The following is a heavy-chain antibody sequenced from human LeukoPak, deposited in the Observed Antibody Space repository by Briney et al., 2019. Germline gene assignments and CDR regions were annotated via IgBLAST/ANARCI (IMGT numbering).Heavy chain of an antibody. CDR2: IGGGGANT. Sequence: GGSLRLSCTASVFAFSNYEMTWVRQAPGKGLDWVSNIGGGGANTYYADSVKGRFTVSRDNSKNTLYLQMNSLRAEDTAVYYCARGREQLIRDNFDYWGQGTLVTVSS. CDR1: VFAFSNYE. CDR3: ARGREQLIRDNFDY. V-gene: IGHV3-23*01. D-gene: IGHD6-6*01. J-gene: IGHJ4*02.